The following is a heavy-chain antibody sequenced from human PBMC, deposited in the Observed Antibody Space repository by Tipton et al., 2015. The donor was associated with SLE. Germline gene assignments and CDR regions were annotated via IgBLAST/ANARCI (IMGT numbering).Heavy chain of an antibody. J-gene: IGHJ4*02. CDR3: ARGLAMVRGDSMDY. V-gene: IGHV4-4*08. CDR1: GGSISSYY. CDR2: IYSSGRT. Sequence: TLSLTCTVSGGSISSYYWSWIRQPPGQGLEWIGYIYSSGRTNYNPSLKSRVTISVDTSKNQFSLKLSSVTAADTAVYYCARGLAMVRGDSMDYWGQGTLVTVSS. D-gene: IGHD3-10*01.